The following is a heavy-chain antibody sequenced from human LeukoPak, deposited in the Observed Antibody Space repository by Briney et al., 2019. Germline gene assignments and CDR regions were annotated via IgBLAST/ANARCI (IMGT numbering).Heavy chain of an antibody. J-gene: IGHJ4*02. CDR1: GYTFTGYY. V-gene: IGHV1-2*02. CDR2: INPNSGGT. D-gene: IGHD5-12*01. Sequence: ASVKVSCKASGYTFTGYYMHWVRQAPGQGLEWMGWINPNSGGTNYAQKFQGRVTMTRDTSISIAYMELSRLSSDDTAIYYCASNRRYSGYDYIDFWGQGTLVTVSS. CDR3: ASNRRYSGYDYIDF.